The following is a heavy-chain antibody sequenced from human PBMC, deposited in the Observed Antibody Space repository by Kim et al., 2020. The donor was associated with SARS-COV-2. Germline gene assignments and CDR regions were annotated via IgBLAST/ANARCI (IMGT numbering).Heavy chain of an antibody. CDR2: IYSGGST. J-gene: IGHJ4*02. D-gene: IGHD3-22*01. CDR1: GFTVSSNY. CDR3: AREYDSSGYPFFDY. Sequence: GGSLRLSCAASGFTVSSNYMSWVRQAPGKGLEWVSVIYSGGSTYYVDSVKGRFTISRDNSKNTLYLQMNSLRAEDTAVYYCAREYDSSGYPFFDYWGQGTLVTVSS. V-gene: IGHV3-66*02.